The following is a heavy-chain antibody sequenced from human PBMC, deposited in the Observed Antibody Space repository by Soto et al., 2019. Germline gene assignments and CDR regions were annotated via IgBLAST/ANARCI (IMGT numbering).Heavy chain of an antibody. D-gene: IGHD2-21*01. V-gene: IGHV5-51*01. CDR2: IYPGDSDT. Sequence: GESLKISCKGSGYSFTSYWIGWVRQMPGKGLEWMGIIYPGDSDTRYSPSFQGQVTISADKSISTAYLQWSSLKASDTAMYYCARHQSSRSGADHIVVVIAIDYWGQGTLVTVSS. CDR3: ARHQSSRSGADHIVVVIAIDY. CDR1: GYSFTSYW. J-gene: IGHJ4*02.